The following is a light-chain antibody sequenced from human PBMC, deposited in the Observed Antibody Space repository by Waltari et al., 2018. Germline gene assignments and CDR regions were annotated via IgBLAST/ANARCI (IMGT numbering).Light chain of an antibody. J-gene: IGKJ3*01. Sequence: DIQMTSSPSSLSASLGDRVTITCQASQDISVFLNWYQQKPGEAPNLLIYDASILQAGVPSRFSGGGSGTDFTLTISSLQPEDVATYYCQQYDDLPPFTFGPGTKVDLK. V-gene: IGKV1-33*01. CDR3: QQYDDLPPFT. CDR2: DAS. CDR1: QDISVF.